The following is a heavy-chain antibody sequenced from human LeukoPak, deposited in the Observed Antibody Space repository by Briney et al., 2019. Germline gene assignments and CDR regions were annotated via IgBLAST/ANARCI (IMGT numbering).Heavy chain of an antibody. CDR1: GGSISSYY. CDR2: IYYSGST. J-gene: IGHJ4*02. V-gene: IGHV4-59*01. D-gene: IGHD3-10*01. CDR3: AREESITRTFDY. Sequence: SETLSLTCTVSGGSISSYYWSWIRQPPGKGLEWIGYIYYSGSTNYNPSLKSRVTISVDTSKNQFSLKLSSVTAADTAVYYCAREESITRTFDYWGQGALVTVSS.